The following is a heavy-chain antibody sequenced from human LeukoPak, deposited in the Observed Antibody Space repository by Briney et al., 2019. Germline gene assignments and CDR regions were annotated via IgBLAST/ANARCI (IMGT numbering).Heavy chain of an antibody. J-gene: IGHJ6*03. V-gene: IGHV1-8*01. CDR2: MNPNSGNT. Sequence: GASVKVSCKASGYTFTSYDINWVRQATGQGLEWMGWMNPNSGNTGYAQKFQGRVTMTRNTSISTAYTELSSLRSEDTAVYYCARGHSGYDSSYYYYYYYMDVWGKGTTVTISS. D-gene: IGHD5-12*01. CDR1: GYTFTSYD. CDR3: ARGHSGYDSSYYYYYYYMDV.